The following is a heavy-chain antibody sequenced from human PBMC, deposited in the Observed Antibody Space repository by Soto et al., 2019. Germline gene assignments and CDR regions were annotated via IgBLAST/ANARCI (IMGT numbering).Heavy chain of an antibody. V-gene: IGHV4-59*01. CDR3: ARGNYDSLTGYYIAYFDY. CDR1: GGSISTYY. CDR2: IYYSGST. J-gene: IGHJ4*02. Sequence: QVQLQESGPERVKPSETLSLTCTVSGGSISTYYWSWIRQPPGKGLEWIGYIYYSGSTNYNPSLKSRVTISVDTSKNPASLKLSSVYAADTAVYYCARGNYDSLTGYYIAYFDYWGQGTLVTVSS. D-gene: IGHD3-9*01.